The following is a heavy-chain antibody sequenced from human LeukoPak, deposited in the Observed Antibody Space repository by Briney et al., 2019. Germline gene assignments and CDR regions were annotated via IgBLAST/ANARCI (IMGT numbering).Heavy chain of an antibody. D-gene: IGHD5-18*01. CDR1: GGSISSSSST. CDR2: IFYSGGT. Sequence: PETLCLTCTVPGGSISSSSSTWGWIRQSPGKWLEWIGRIFYSGGTYKNPSLRSRVTLSVDTSQNQFSLELDYVTAADTAVYYCARQVGYNYGNFDFWGQGTLVTVSS. V-gene: IGHV4-39*01. CDR3: ARQVGYNYGNFDF. J-gene: IGHJ4*02.